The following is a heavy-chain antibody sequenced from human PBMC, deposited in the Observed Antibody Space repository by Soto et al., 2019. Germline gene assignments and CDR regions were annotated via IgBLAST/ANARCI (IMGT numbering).Heavy chain of an antibody. CDR2: INPSDSYT. J-gene: IGHJ3*02. CDR1: SCTSYW. D-gene: IGHD3-22*01. CDR3: ARRLLYYYDSSGYYYPAFDI. Sequence: SCTSYWMSWVRHIPGQGLEWMGRINPSDSYTNYSPSFQGHVTISADKSISTAYLQWSSLKASDTAMYYCARRLLYYYDSSGYYYPAFDIWGQGTMVTVSS. V-gene: IGHV5-10-1*01.